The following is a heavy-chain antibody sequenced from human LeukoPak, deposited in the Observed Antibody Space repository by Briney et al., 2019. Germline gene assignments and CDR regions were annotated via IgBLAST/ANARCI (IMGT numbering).Heavy chain of an antibody. J-gene: IGHJ4*02. Sequence: GGSLRLSCAASGFTFSSYAMSWVRQAPGKGLEWVSGISGSGDNTYYADSVKGRFTISRDNSKNTLYVQVNSLGTEDTAAYYCAKGSYYDSSGSFYVDYWGQGTLVTVS. CDR1: GFTFSSYA. V-gene: IGHV3-23*01. CDR2: ISGSGDNT. D-gene: IGHD3-22*01. CDR3: AKGSYYDSSGSFYVDY.